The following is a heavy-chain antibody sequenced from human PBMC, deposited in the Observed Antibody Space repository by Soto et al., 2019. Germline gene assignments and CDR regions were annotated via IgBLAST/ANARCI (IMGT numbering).Heavy chain of an antibody. J-gene: IGHJ6*02. D-gene: IGHD1-1*01. CDR3: ARDLWVEPELYYYGMDV. Sequence: PSETLSLTCTVSGDSISSADYYWSWIRQTPGKGLEWIGHIFYSGTTYYNPSLKSRLTISVDTFKSHFSLRLTSVTAADTAVYYCARDLWVEPELYYYGMDVWGQGTTVTVSS. CDR1: GDSISSADYY. V-gene: IGHV4-30-4*01. CDR2: IFYSGTT.